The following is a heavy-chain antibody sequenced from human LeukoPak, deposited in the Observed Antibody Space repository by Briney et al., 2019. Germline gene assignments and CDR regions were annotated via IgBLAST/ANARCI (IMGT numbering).Heavy chain of an antibody. J-gene: IGHJ6*02. D-gene: IGHD4-17*01. CDR2: ISYSGST. V-gene: IGHV4-39*01. Sequence: KPSETLSLTCTVSGGSISSSRYYWGWIRQPPGKGLDWIGSISYSGSTYYNSSLKSRLTISVDTSKNQFSLKLSSVTAADTAVYYCARAPYARYYYGMDVWGQGTTVTVSS. CDR1: GGSISSSRYY. CDR3: ARAPYARYYYGMDV.